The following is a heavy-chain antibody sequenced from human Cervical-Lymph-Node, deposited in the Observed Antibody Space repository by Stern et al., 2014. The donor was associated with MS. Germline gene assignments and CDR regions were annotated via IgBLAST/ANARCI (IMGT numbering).Heavy chain of an antibody. D-gene: IGHD4-17*01. CDR1: GGSISSGGYY. CDR3: ASDQPATVTWAFDI. J-gene: IGHJ3*02. V-gene: IGHV4-31*03. Sequence: QLQLQESCPGLVKPSQTLSLTCTVSGGSISSGGYYWSWIRQHPGKGLEWIGYIYYSGSTYYNPSLKSRFTISVDTSKSKFSLRLSSVTAADTAVYYCASDQPATVTWAFDIWGPGTMVTVSS. CDR2: IYYSGST.